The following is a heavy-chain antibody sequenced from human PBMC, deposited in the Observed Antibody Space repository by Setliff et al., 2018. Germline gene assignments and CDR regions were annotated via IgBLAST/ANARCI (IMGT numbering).Heavy chain of an antibody. J-gene: IGHJ4*02. CDR3: AKDGGEVY. Sequence: GASVKVSCKPSGYAFTDNYIHWVRQAPGQGLEWMGWINPKTGGTNLAQKFQGWVSMTRDTSISTAYMELSRLTSDDTAVYYCAKDGGEVYWGQGTLVTVSS. CDR2: INPKTGGT. D-gene: IGHD2-21*01. CDR1: GYAFTDNY. V-gene: IGHV1-2*04.